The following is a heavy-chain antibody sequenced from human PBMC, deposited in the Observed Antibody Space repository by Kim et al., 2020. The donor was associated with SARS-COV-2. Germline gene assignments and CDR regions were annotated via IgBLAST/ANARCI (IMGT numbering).Heavy chain of an antibody. CDR3: ARDPGVRKDYGSYPYYFDC. J-gene: IGHJ4*02. D-gene: IGHD4-17*01. V-gene: IGHV3-30*07. Sequence: GRVTISKDNSKTTLYLEMNSLRAEDTAVYYCARDPGVRKDYGSYPYYFDCWGQGTLVTVSS.